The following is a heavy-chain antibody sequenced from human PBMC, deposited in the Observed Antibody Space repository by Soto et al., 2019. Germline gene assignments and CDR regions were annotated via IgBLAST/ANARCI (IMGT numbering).Heavy chain of an antibody. D-gene: IGHD2-2*01. V-gene: IGHV4-34*01. J-gene: IGHJ5*02. CDR2: INHSGST. CDR3: ARGGGDIVVVPAALRDYNWFDP. Sequence: PSETLSLTCAVYGGSFSGYYWSWIRQPPGKGLEWIGEINHSGSTNYNPSLKSRVTISVDTSKNQFSLKLSSVTAADTAVCYCARGGGDIVVVPAALRDYNWFDPWGQGTLVTVSS. CDR1: GGSFSGYY.